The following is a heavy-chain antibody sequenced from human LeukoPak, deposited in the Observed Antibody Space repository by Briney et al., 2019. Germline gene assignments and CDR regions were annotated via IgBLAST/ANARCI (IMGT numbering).Heavy chain of an antibody. CDR3: ARGMTWVSKGWFDP. Sequence: SQTLSLTCTVSGGSISSGSYYWSWIRQPAGKGLEWIGRIYTSGSTNYNPSLKSRVTISVDTSKNQFSLKLSSVTAADTAVYYCARGMTWVSKGWFDPWGPGTLVTVSS. J-gene: IGHJ5*02. V-gene: IGHV4-61*02. D-gene: IGHD5/OR15-5a*01. CDR2: IYTSGST. CDR1: GGSISSGSYY.